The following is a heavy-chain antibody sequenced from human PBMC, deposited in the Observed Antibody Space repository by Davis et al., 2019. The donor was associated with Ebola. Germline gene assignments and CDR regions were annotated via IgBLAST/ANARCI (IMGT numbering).Heavy chain of an antibody. D-gene: IGHD6-19*01. V-gene: IGHV3-23*01. Sequence: PGGSLRLSCAASGFTFSSYAMTWVRQAPGKGLEWVSTIGAGSDTHYADSVKGRFTISRDNSKNTLYLQMNSLRAEDTAIYYCVRDGWGSLFDYWGQGTLVTVSS. CDR3: VRDGWGSLFDY. CDR2: IGAGSDT. J-gene: IGHJ4*02. CDR1: GFTFSSYA.